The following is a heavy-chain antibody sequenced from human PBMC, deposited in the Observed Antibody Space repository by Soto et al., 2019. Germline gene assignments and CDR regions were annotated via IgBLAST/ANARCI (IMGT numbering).Heavy chain of an antibody. D-gene: IGHD4-17*01. V-gene: IGHV2-5*01. CDR2: IYWHDDK. J-gene: IGHJ4*02. CDR1: GFSLSTTGVG. Sequence: QITLKESGPTLVKPTQTLTLTCTFSGFSLSTTGVGVGWIRQPPGKALEWLALIYWHDDKRYSPSLKSRPTITKDNSNTQVVLTMTNIDPIDTATYDCARATPVTTGGDYWGQGTLVTVSS. CDR3: ARATPVTTGGDY.